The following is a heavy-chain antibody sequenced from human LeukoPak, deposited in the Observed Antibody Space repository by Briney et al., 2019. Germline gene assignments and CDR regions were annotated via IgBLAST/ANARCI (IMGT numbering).Heavy chain of an antibody. CDR3: ATDSSGSYYFDY. J-gene: IGHJ4*02. D-gene: IGHD1-26*01. CDR2: FDPEDGET. CDR1: GYTLTELS. Sequence: ASVNVSCKVSGYTLTELSMHWVRQAPGKGLEWMGGFDPEDGETIYAQKFQGRVTMTEDTSTDTAYMELSSLRSEDTAVYYCATDSSGSYYFDYWGQGTLVTVSS. V-gene: IGHV1-24*01.